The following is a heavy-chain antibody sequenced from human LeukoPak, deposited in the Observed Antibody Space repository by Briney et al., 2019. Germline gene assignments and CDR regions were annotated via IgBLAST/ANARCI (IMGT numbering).Heavy chain of an antibody. CDR2: IGSGAKSYAT. J-gene: IGHJ4*02. CDR1: GSTFSGSA. V-gene: IGHV3-73*01. D-gene: IGHD1-26*01. Sequence: GGSLRLSCAASGSTFSGSAMHWVRQAPGKGLEWVGQIGSGAKSYATAYAASVKGRFTISRDDSKNTLYLQMNSLRAEDTAVYYCANLVGAPVGWGQGTLVTVSS. CDR3: ANLVGAPVG.